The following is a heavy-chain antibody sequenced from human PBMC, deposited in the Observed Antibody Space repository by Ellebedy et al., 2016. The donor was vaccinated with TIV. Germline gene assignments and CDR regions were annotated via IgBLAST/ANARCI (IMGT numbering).Heavy chain of an antibody. V-gene: IGHV1-69*04. D-gene: IGHD4-17*01. J-gene: IGHJ4*02. CDR2: IIPILGIA. CDR3: ATAPYGEAVDY. CDR1: GGTFSNYA. Sequence: ASVKVSCKASGGTFSNYALNWVRQAPGQGLEWMGRIIPILGIANYAQNLQGRVTITADKSTSTAYMELSSLRSEDTAVYYCATAPYGEAVDYWGQGTLVTVSS.